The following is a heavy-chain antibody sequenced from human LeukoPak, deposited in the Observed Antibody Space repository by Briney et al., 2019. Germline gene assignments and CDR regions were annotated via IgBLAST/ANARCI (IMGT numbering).Heavy chain of an antibody. CDR1: GGSFSGYY. V-gene: IGHV4-34*01. CDR3: ARGRCSGGSCYRGYYYYYYMDV. CDR2: INHSGST. D-gene: IGHD2-15*01. J-gene: IGHJ6*03. Sequence: PSETLSLTCAVYGGSFSGYYWSWIRQPPGKGLEWIGEINHSGSTNYNPSLKSRVTISVDTSKNQFSLKLSSVTAADTAVYYCARGRCSGGSCYRGYYYYYYMDVWGKGTTVTVSS.